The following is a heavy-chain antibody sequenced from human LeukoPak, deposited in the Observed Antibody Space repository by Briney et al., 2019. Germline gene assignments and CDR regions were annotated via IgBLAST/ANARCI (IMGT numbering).Heavy chain of an antibody. J-gene: IGHJ4*02. CDR2: ISSSGSTI. D-gene: IGHD3-10*01. CDR1: GFTFSSYG. V-gene: IGHV3-48*04. CDR3: AREPMVRYYFDY. Sequence: GGSLRLSCAASGFTFSSYGMHWVRQAPGKGVEWVSYISSSGSTIYYADSVKGRFTISRDNAKNSLYLQMNSLRAEDTAVYYCAREPMVRYYFDYWGQGTLVTVSS.